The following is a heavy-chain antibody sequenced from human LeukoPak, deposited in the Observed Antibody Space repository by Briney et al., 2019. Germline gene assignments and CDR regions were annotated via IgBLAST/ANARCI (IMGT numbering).Heavy chain of an antibody. Sequence: SETLSLTCAVYGGSFSGYYWSWIRQPPGKGLEWIGEINHSGSTNYNPSLKSRVTISVDTSRNQFSLKLSSVTAADTAVYYCARGWHNWSDPWGQGTLVTVSS. CDR3: ARGWHNWSDP. V-gene: IGHV4-34*01. CDR1: GGSFSGYY. J-gene: IGHJ5*02. CDR2: INHSGST.